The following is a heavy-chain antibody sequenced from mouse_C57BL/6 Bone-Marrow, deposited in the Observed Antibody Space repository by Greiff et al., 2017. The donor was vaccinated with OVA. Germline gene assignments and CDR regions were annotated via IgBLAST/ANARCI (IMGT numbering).Heavy chain of an antibody. D-gene: IGHD3-2*02. Sequence: QVHVKQSGAELVRPGTSVKMSCKASGYTFTNYWIGWAKQRPGHGLEWIGDIYPGGGYTNYNEKFKGKATLTADKSSSTAYMQFSSLTSEDSAIYYCARSAAQAPYCAMDYWGQGTSVTVSS. CDR1: GYTFTNYW. J-gene: IGHJ4*01. V-gene: IGHV1-63*01. CDR2: IYPGGGYT. CDR3: ARSAAQAPYCAMDY.